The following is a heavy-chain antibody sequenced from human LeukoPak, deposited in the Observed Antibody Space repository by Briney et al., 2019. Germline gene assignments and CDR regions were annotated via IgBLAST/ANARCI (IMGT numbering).Heavy chain of an antibody. D-gene: IGHD3-22*01. V-gene: IGHV3-30*18. CDR2: ISYDGSNK. Sequence: GASLRLSCAASGFTFSSYGMHWVRQAPGKGLEWVAVISYDGSNKYYADSVKGRFTISRDNSKNTLYLQMNSLRAEDTAVYYCANLLGAYDSSGFGAFDIWGQGTMVTVSS. CDR1: GFTFSSYG. CDR3: ANLLGAYDSSGFGAFDI. J-gene: IGHJ3*02.